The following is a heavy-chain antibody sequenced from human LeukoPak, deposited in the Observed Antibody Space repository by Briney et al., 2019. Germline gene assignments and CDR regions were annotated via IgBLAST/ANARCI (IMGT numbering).Heavy chain of an antibody. D-gene: IGHD3-22*01. J-gene: IGHJ4*02. CDR3: ARGIVVVMGGFDY. CDR2: ISYDGSNK. CDR1: GFTFSSYA. Sequence: GGSLRLSCAASGFTFSSYAMRWVRQAPGKGLEWVAVISYDGSNKYYADSVKGRFTISRDNSKNTLYLQMNSLRAEDTAVYYCARGIVVVMGGFDYWGQGTLVTVSS. V-gene: IGHV3-30-3*01.